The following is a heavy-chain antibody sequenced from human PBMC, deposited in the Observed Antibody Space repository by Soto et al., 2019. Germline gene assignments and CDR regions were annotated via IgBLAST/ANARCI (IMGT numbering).Heavy chain of an antibody. CDR1: GFIFNNYW. V-gene: IGHV3-74*01. CDR3: ARGSGPRGRPY. CDR2: INGDGSTT. J-gene: IGHJ4*02. D-gene: IGHD6-25*01. Sequence: GGSLRLSCAASGFIFNNYWMHWVRQAPGKGLVWVARINGDGSTTTYVDSVKGRFTISRDSAKNTVYLQMNSLRVEDTAVYYCARGSGPRGRPYWGQGILVTVSS.